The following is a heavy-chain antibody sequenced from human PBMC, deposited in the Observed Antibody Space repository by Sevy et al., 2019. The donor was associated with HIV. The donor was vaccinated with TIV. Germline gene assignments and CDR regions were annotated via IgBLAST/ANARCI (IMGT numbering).Heavy chain of an antibody. D-gene: IGHD3-10*01. CDR3: AREVAYYGSGTYHYGMDV. J-gene: IGHJ6*02. CDR1: GFTFSSYA. Sequence: GGSLRLSCAASGFTFSSYAMHWVRQAPGKGLEWVAVISYDGSNKYYADSVKGRFTMSRDNSKNTLYLQMNSLRAEDTAVYYCAREVAYYGSGTYHYGMDVWGQGTTVTVSS. V-gene: IGHV3-30-3*01. CDR2: ISYDGSNK.